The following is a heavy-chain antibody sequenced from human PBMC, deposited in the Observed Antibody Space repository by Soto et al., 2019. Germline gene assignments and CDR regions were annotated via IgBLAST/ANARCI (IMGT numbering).Heavy chain of an antibody. CDR2: IYTSGST. CDR3: ARACSSNSCYHAFDY. V-gene: IGHV4-4*07. J-gene: IGHJ4*02. CDR1: GGSISSYY. Sequence: SETLSLTCTVSGGSISSYYWSWIRQPAGKGLEWIGRIYTSGSTNYNPSLKSRVTMSVDTSKNQFSLKLSSVTAADTAVYYCARACSSNSCYHAFDYWGQATLVTVSS. D-gene: IGHD2-2*01.